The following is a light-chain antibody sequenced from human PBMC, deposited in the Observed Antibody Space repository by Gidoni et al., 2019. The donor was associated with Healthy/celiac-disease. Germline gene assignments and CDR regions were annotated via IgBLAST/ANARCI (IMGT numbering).Light chain of an antibody. V-gene: IGLV3-19*01. CDR3: NSRDSSCNHAVV. Sequence: SSELTQDPAVSVALGQTVRITCQGDSLRSYYASCYQQKPGQAPVLVIYGKNNRPSGIPDRFSGSSSGNTASLTITGAQSKDEADYYCNSRDSSCNHAVVFGGGTKLTVL. J-gene: IGLJ2*01. CDR1: SLRSYY. CDR2: GKN.